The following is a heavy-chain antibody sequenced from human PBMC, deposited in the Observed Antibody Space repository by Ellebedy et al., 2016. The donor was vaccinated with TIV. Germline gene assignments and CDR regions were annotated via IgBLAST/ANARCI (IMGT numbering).Heavy chain of an antibody. V-gene: IGHV4-34*01. CDR2: IHPDGVT. J-gene: IGHJ3*01. CDR1: GGSLSVHY. D-gene: IGHD3-3*01. CDR3: ARGRILPLDL. Sequence: SETLSLTCSVSGGSLSVHYWTWIRQAPGKGLEWIGEIHPDGVTKYNPALKSRLSMSADTSKNQFSLTLTSVTAADSALYYCARGRILPLDLWGQGTMVTVSS.